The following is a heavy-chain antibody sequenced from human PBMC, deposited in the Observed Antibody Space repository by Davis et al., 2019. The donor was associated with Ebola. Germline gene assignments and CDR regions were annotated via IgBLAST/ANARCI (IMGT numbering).Heavy chain of an antibody. CDR3: ARAQPPYYDFWSGYPRGYGMDV. D-gene: IGHD3-3*01. CDR2: ISSSGSTI. V-gene: IGHV3-11*04. Sequence: GGSLRLSCAASGFTFSDYYMSWIRQAPGKGLEWVSYISSSGSTIYYADSVKGRFTISRDNAKNSLYLQMNSLRAEDTAVYYCARAQPPYYDFWSGYPRGYGMDVWGQGTTVTVSS. CDR1: GFTFSDYY. J-gene: IGHJ6*02.